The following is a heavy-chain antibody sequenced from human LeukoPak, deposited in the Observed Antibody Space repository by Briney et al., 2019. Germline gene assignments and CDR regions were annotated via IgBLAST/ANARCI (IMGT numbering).Heavy chain of an antibody. D-gene: IGHD6-19*01. J-gene: IGHJ4*02. CDR3: ARDQGSGWYKGY. CDR1: GGTFSSYA. V-gene: IGHV1-69*04. CDR2: IIPILGIA. Sequence: SVKVSCKASGGTFSSYAISWVRQAPGQGLEWMGRIIPILGIANYAQKFQGRVTITADKSTSTAYMELSSLRSEDTAVYYCARDQGSGWYKGYWGQGTLVTVSS.